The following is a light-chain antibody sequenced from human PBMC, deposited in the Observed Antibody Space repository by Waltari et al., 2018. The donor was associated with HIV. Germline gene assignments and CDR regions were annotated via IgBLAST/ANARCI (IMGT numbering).Light chain of an antibody. CDR1: SSHIENAT. CDR3: VGWDSRLSGYV. J-gene: IGLJ1*01. Sequence: QSVLTHPPSASGTPGQRVTIPCSGSSSHIENATVHCYQQLTGAAPRLLIYKDTQRPSGVPDRFTGSKSGTSASLAISGLRSEDEADYYCVGWDSRLSGYVFGSGTKVTVL. CDR2: KDT. V-gene: IGLV1-47*01.